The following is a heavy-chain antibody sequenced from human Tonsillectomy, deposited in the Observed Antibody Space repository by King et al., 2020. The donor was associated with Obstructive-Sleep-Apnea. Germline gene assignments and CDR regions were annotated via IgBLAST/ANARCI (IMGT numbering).Heavy chain of an antibody. CDR2: INGYNGYT. V-gene: IGHV1-18*04. J-gene: IGHJ6*02. CDR3: ARDGEYNWNYIYYYGMDV. CDR1: GYTFTSYG. D-gene: IGHD1-7*01. Sequence: VQLVQSGAEVKKPGASVKLSCKASGYTFTSYGISWVRQAPGQGLEWLGWINGYNGYTNYAQKLQGRVTMTTDTSTSTAYMELRSLRSEDTALYYCARDGEYNWNYIYYYGMDVWGQGTTVTVSS.